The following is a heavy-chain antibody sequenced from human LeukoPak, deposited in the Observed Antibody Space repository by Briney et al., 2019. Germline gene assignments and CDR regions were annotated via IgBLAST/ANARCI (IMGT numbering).Heavy chain of an antibody. CDR1: GGSISSYY. CDR3: ARGGGWEDAFDI. CDR2: IYTSGST. J-gene: IGHJ3*02. V-gene: IGHV4-4*07. Sequence: SETLSLTCTVSGGSISSYYWSWIRQPAGKGLDWIGRIYTSGSTNYNPSLKSRVTMSVDTSKNQFSLKLSSVTAADTAVYYCARGGGWEDAFDIWGQGTMVAVSS. D-gene: IGHD6-19*01.